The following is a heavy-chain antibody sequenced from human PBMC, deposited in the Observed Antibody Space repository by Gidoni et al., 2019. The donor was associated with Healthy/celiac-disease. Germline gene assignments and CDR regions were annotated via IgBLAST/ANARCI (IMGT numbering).Heavy chain of an antibody. V-gene: IGHV4-34*01. J-gene: IGHJ6*02. CDR1: GGSFSGYY. Sequence: QVQLQQWGAGLLKPSETLSLTCAVYGGSFSGYYWSWIRQPPGKGLEWIGEINHSGSTNYNPSLKSRVTISVDTSKNQFSLKLSSVTAADTAVYYCARGGCSGGSCYVAYYYYGMDVWGQGTTVTVSS. D-gene: IGHD2-15*01. CDR2: INHSGST. CDR3: ARGGCSGGSCYVAYYYYGMDV.